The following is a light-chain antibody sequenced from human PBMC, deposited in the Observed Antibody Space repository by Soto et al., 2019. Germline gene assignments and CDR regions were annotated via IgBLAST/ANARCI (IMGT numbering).Light chain of an antibody. J-gene: IGKJ1*01. CDR1: QSVSSSY. Sequence: EIVLTQSPGPLSLSPGERATLSCRARQSVSSSYLAWYQQKPGQAPRLLIYGASSRTTGIPDRFSGSGSGTDFTLTISRLEPEDFAVYYCQQYGSSPLTFGQGTKVEIK. CDR2: GAS. V-gene: IGKV3-20*01. CDR3: QQYGSSPLT.